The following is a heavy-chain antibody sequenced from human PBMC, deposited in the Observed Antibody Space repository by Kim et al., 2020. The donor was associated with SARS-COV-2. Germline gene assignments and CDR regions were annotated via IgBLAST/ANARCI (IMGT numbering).Heavy chain of an antibody. Sequence: GGSLRLSCGVSGGTLSNYWMDWVRQAPGKGLEWVSSISSSSSYIYYADSVKGRFTISRDNAKNSLYLQMNSLRAEDTAVYYCARGTPSYYYDSSGYSDYWGQGTLVTVSS. CDR2: ISSSSSYI. J-gene: IGHJ4*02. CDR1: GGTLSNYW. D-gene: IGHD3-22*01. CDR3: ARGTPSYYYDSSGYSDY. V-gene: IGHV3-21*01.